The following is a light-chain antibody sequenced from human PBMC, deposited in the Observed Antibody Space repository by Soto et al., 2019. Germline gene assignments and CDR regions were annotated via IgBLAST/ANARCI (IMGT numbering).Light chain of an antibody. CDR2: GAS. V-gene: IGKV3-20*01. CDR1: QGVSDNY. Sequence: EVVLTQSPGTLSLSPREGASLSCRASQGVSDNYLAWYQHKPGQPPRLLIYGASNRATAIPDRFSGSGSGTDFTLTISRLEPEDFAVYFCQQYGSSPRTFGQGTKLDIK. CDR3: QQYGSSPRT. J-gene: IGKJ2*01.